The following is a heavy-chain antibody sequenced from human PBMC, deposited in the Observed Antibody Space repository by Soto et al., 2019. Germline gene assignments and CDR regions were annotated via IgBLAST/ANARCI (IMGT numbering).Heavy chain of an antibody. J-gene: IGHJ5*02. CDR3: AHRPGDNWFDP. CDR2: IYWDDDK. Sequence: QITLKESGPPLVKPTQTLTLTCTFSGFSLRKSGMGVGWIRQPPGQALEWLAIIYWDDDKRYTPSLKNRLTNTTDTSKDRVVLTMTNMDPMDTGTYYCAHRPGDNWFDPWGQGTLVTVSS. V-gene: IGHV2-5*02. D-gene: IGHD3-10*01. CDR1: GFSLRKSGMG.